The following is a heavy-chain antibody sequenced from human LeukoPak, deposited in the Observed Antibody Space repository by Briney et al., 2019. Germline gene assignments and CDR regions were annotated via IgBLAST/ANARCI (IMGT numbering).Heavy chain of an antibody. Sequence: GGSLRLSCAASGFTFSSYAMHWVRQAPGKGLEWVAVISYDGSNKYYADSVKGRFTISRDNSKNTLYLQMNSLRAEDTAVYYCARAEYYYGSGPNEGYYYGMDVWGKGTTVTVSS. J-gene: IGHJ6*04. CDR1: GFTFSSYA. D-gene: IGHD3-10*01. CDR2: ISYDGSNK. V-gene: IGHV3-30-3*01. CDR3: ARAEYYYGSGPNEGYYYGMDV.